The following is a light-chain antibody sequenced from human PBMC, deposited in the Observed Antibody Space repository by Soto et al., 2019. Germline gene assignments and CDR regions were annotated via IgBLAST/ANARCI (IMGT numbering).Light chain of an antibody. Sequence: EIGLTQSPGTLSLSPGERATLSCRASPSVSSSSYLAWYQQKPGQAPRLLIYGASSRATGIPDRFSGSGSATDFTLTISRLEPEDFAVYYCRQYGSSPSYTFGQGTKLEIK. V-gene: IGKV3-20*01. J-gene: IGKJ2*01. CDR3: RQYGSSPSYT. CDR1: PSVSSSSY. CDR2: GAS.